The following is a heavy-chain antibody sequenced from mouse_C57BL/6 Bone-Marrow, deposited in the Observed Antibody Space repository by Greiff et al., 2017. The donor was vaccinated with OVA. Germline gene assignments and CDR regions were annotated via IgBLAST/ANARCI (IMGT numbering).Heavy chain of an antibody. Sequence: EVKLVESGGGLVQPGGSLKLSCAASGFTFSDYGMAWVRQAPRKGPEWVAFISNLAYSIYYADTVTGRFTIYRENAKNTLYLEMSSLRSEDTAMYYCARRGNPYAMDYWGQGTSVTVSS. CDR1: GFTFSDYG. J-gene: IGHJ4*01. V-gene: IGHV5-15*01. CDR3: ARRGNPYAMDY. CDR2: ISNLAYSI. D-gene: IGHD2-1*01.